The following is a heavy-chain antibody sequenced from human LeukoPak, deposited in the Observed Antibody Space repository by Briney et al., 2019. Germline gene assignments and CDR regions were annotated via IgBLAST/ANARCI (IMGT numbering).Heavy chain of an antibody. Sequence: SSETLSLTCNVSGASMSSNYWSWIRQPPGKGLEWIGYIYHSGSTNYNPSLKSRVTISVDTSKNQFSLKLSSVTAADTAVYYCARVGCSSTSCYSGWFDPWGQGTLVTVSS. D-gene: IGHD2-2*01. CDR1: GASMSSNY. J-gene: IGHJ5*02. V-gene: IGHV4-59*01. CDR3: ARVGCSSTSCYSGWFDP. CDR2: IYHSGST.